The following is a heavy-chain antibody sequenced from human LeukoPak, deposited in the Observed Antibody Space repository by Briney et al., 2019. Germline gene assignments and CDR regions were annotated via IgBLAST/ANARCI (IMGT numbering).Heavy chain of an antibody. V-gene: IGHV3-7*03. CDR1: GFAFSSFW. D-gene: IGHD6-13*01. CDR2: INQDGREK. J-gene: IGHJ3*01. Sequence: GGSLRLSCAASGFAFSSFWMSWVRQVPGKGLEWVANINQDGREKNYVDSVKGRFTISRDNSKNTLYLQMNSLRAEDTAVYYCAKDGLGAAAGTGFWWGQGTMVTVSS. CDR3: AKDGLGAAAGTGFW.